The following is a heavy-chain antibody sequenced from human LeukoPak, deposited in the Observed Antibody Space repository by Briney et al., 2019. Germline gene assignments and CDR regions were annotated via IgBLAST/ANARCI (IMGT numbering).Heavy chain of an antibody. Sequence: GGSLRLSCAASGFTFSSYEMNWVRQAPGKGLEWVSYISVDGSSIYYTDSVKGRFTISRDNARNSLYLHMNSLRAEDTAVYYCARARGVKSGTFDYWGQGTLVTVSS. CDR1: GFTFSSYE. CDR3: ARARGVKSGTFDY. V-gene: IGHV3-48*03. D-gene: IGHD3-10*01. J-gene: IGHJ4*02. CDR2: ISVDGSSI.